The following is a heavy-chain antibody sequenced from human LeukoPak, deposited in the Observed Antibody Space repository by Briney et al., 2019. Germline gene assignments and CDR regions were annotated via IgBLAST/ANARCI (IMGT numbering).Heavy chain of an antibody. D-gene: IGHD3-9*01. CDR3: ARAYDILTGSNWFDP. CDR2: ISAYNGNT. CDR1: GYTFTSYG. V-gene: IGHV1-18*01. Sequence: ASVKVSCKASGYTFTSYGISWVRQAPGQGLEWMGWISAYNGNTNYAQKLQGRVTMTTDTSTSTAYMELRSLRSDDTSVYYCARAYDILTGSNWFDPWGQGTLVTVSS. J-gene: IGHJ5*02.